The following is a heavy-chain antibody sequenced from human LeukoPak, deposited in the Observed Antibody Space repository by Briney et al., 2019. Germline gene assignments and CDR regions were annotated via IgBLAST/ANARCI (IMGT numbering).Heavy chain of an antibody. CDR3: AREGLPAAIFRGAFDI. J-gene: IGHJ3*02. D-gene: IGHD2-2*02. CDR1: GYTFTCYY. CDR2: INPNSGGT. V-gene: IGHV1-2*02. Sequence: GASVKVSCKASGYTFTCYYVHWVRQAPGQGLEWMGWINPNSGGTNYAQKFQGRVTMTRDTSISTAYMELSRLRSDDTAVYYCAREGLPAAIFRGAFDIWGQGTMVTVSS.